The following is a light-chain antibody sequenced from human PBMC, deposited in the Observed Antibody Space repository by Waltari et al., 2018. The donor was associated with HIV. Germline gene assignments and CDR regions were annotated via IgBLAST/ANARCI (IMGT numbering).Light chain of an antibody. CDR3: SSYTSSSTLYV. Sequence: QSALTQPASVSGSPGQSITIPCTGTSSDVGGYHYVSWYQQHPGKAPKLMISEVSNRPSGVTNRFSGSKSGNTASLTISGLQVEDEADYYCSSYTSSSTLYVFGTGTKVTVL. J-gene: IGLJ1*01. V-gene: IGLV2-14*01. CDR1: SSDVGGYHY. CDR2: EVS.